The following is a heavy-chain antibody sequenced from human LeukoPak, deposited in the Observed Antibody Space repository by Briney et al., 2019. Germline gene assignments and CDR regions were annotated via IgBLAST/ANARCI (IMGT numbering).Heavy chain of an antibody. J-gene: IGHJ4*02. V-gene: IGHV3-74*01. D-gene: IGHD3-22*01. CDR3: AKTRTSGYYYDSSGYHFDY. CDR1: GFTFSDYW. Sequence: QAGGSLRLSCAASGFTFSDYWIHWVRQAPGKGLVWVSRINTDGSITNYADSVKGRFTISRDNSKNTLYLQMNSLRAEDTAVYYCAKTRTSGYYYDSSGYHFDYWGQGTLVTVSS. CDR2: INTDGSIT.